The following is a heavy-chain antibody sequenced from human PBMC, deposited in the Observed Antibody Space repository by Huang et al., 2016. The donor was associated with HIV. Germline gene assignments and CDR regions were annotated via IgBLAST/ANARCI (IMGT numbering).Heavy chain of an antibody. J-gene: IGHJ4*02. CDR3: ARPLLGYSYGYYFDQ. D-gene: IGHD5-18*01. CDR1: GFSFTNYW. Sequence: EVQLVQSGAEVKKPGESLKISCKGSGFSFTNYWIGGVRQMPGKGLEWMGISYPGDSDTTYSPSCEGQVTISADKSINPAYLQWSSLKASDSAIYYCARPLLGYSYGYYFDQWGQGTLVTVSS. CDR2: SYPGDSDT. V-gene: IGHV5-51*03.